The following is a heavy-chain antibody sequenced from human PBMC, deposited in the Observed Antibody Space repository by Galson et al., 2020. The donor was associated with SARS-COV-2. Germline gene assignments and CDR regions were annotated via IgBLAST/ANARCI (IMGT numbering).Heavy chain of an antibody. CDR3: ARVSETYYTTGRYYYYYYMDV. J-gene: IGHJ6*03. V-gene: IGHV4-59*08. CDR2: MQYSGSN. D-gene: IGHD1-26*01. Sequence: SETLSLTCTVSGGSISTYYWSWIRQPPGKGLEWIGYMQYSGSNSYNPSLRSRGTISVDTSKNQVSLKLSSVTAADTAVYYCARVSETYYTTGRYYYYYYMDVWGKGTTVTVS. CDR1: GGSISTYY.